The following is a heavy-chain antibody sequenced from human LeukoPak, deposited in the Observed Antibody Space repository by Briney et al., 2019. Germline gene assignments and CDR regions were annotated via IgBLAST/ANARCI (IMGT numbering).Heavy chain of an antibody. J-gene: IGHJ4*02. CDR2: IKQDGSEK. CDR1: GFTFSSYW. CDR3: ARWHYGSGSWVLDY. Sequence: PGGSLRLSCAASGFTFSSYWMSWVRQAPGKGLEWVANIKQDGSEKYYVDSVKGRFTISRENAKNSLYLQMNSLRVEDTAVYYCARWHYGSGSWVLDYWGQGTLVTVSS. D-gene: IGHD3-10*01. V-gene: IGHV3-7*05.